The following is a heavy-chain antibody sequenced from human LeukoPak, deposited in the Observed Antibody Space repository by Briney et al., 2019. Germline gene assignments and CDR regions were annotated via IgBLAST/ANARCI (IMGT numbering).Heavy chain of an antibody. CDR1: GGSISDNY. V-gene: IGHV4-59*08. D-gene: IGHD2-15*01. Sequence: SETLSLTCTVSGGSISDNYWSWIRQPPGKGLEWIGYAYYSGHTNYNSSLKSRVTMSLDTSKSQFSLRLSSVTVADTAVYFCARHPFATPFDYWGPGTLVTVSS. CDR2: AYYSGHT. J-gene: IGHJ4*02. CDR3: ARHPFATPFDY.